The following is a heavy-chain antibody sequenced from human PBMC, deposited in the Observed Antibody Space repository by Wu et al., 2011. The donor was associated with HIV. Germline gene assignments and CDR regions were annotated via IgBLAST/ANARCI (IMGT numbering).Heavy chain of an antibody. CDR1: GGTFSSSA. Sequence: QVQLVQSGAEVKKPGSSVKVSCKASGGTFSSSAITWVRQAPGQGLEWMGRIIPIFGTANFAQKFRGRVTITADKSTSTAYMELSSLRSEDTAVYYCARGLYGPTSRGYGMDVWGQGTTFTVSS. J-gene: IGHJ6*02. CDR2: IIPIFGTA. D-gene: IGHD2/OR15-2a*01. CDR3: ARGLYGPTSRGYGMDV. V-gene: IGHV1-69*14.